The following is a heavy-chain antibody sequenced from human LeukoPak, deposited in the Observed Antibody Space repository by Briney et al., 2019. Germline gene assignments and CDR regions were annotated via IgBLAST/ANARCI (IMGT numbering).Heavy chain of an antibody. CDR1: GGSISSYY. CDR3: ARVGDCSGGSCYSPSGYFQH. D-gene: IGHD2-15*01. V-gene: IGHV4-59*01. J-gene: IGHJ1*01. Sequence: PSETLSLTCTVSGGSISSYYWSWIRQPPGKGLECIGYIYYSGSTNYNPSLKSRVTISVDTSKNQFSLKLSSVTAADTAVYYCARVGDCSGGSCYSPSGYFQHWGQGTLVTVSS. CDR2: IYYSGST.